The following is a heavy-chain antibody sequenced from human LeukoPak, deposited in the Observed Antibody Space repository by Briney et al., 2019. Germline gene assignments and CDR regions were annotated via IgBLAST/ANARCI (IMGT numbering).Heavy chain of an antibody. CDR2: ITSSSTYK. CDR3: ARDRGYCSGGRCYSEGLGHMDV. J-gene: IGHJ6*03. Sequence: KPGGSLRLSCAAPGFTFSSYAMSWVRQSPGKGLEWVSSITSSSTYKIYADSLRGRFTISRDNAKNSLYLQMNSLGAEDTAVYYCARDRGYCSGGRCYSEGLGHMDVWGKGTTVTVSS. CDR1: GFTFSSYA. D-gene: IGHD2-15*01. V-gene: IGHV3-21*01.